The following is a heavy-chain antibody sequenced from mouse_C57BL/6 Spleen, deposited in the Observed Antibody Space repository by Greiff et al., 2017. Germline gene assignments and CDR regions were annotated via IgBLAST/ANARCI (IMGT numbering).Heavy chain of an antibody. CDR1: GFTFSSYG. CDR2: ISSGGSYT. V-gene: IGHV5-6*01. D-gene: IGHD2-5*01. J-gene: IGHJ1*03. Sequence: EVKLMESGGDLVKPGGSLKLSCAASGFTFSSYGMSWVRQTPDKRLEWVATISSGGSYTYYPDSVKGRFTISRDNAKNTLYLQMSSLKSEDTAMYYCARDSNYVGYFDVWGTGTTVTVSS. CDR3: ARDSNYVGYFDV.